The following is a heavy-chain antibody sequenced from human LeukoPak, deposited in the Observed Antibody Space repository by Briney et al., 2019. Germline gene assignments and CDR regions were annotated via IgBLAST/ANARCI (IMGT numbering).Heavy chain of an antibody. CDR3: ARGARRWRSYPDAFDI. Sequence: MASETLSLTCTVSGYSISSGYYWGWIRQPPGKGLEWIGSIYHSGSTYYNPSLKSRVTISVDTSKNQFSLKLSSVTAADTAVYYCARGARRWRSYPDAFDIWGQGTMVTVSS. CDR2: IYHSGST. V-gene: IGHV4-38-2*02. D-gene: IGHD1-26*01. J-gene: IGHJ3*02. CDR1: GYSISSGYY.